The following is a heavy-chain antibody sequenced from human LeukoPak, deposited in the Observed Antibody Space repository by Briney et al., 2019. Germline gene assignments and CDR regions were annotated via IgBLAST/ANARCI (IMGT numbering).Heavy chain of an antibody. CDR2: IYHSGST. D-gene: IGHD3-3*01. J-gene: IGHJ6*03. CDR3: ARRLTYYDFWSGHHPGSYYMEV. CDR1: GYSITRGYY. V-gene: IGHV4-38-2*01. Sequence: PSETLSLTCAVSGYSITRGYYWGWIRQPPGKGLEWIGSIYHSGSTYYNPSLKSRVTISVDTSKNQFSLKLSSVTAADTAVYYCARRLTYYDFWSGHHPGSYYMEVWGKGTTVTVSS.